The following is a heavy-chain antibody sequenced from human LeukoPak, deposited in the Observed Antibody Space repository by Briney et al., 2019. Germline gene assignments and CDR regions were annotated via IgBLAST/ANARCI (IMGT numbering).Heavy chain of an antibody. V-gene: IGHV4-34*01. CDR2: INHSGST. CDR1: GGSFSGYY. D-gene: IGHD6-19*01. Sequence: PSETLSLTCAVYGGSFSGYYWSWIRQPPGKGLEWIGEINHSGSTNYNPSLKSRVTISVDTSKNQFSLKLSSVTAADTAVYYCARVSGYSSGWYLPYAFDIWGQGTMVTVSS. CDR3: ARVSGYSSGWYLPYAFDI. J-gene: IGHJ3*02.